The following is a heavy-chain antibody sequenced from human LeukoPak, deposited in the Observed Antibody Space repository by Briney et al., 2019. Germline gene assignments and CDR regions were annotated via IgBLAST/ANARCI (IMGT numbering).Heavy chain of an antibody. Sequence: PSETLSLTCTVSGGSISSSSYYWGWIRQPPGKGLEWIGSIYYSGSTYYNPSLKSRVTISVDTSKNQFSLKLSSVTAADTAVYYCARLNSSGWYLVLDYWGQGTLVTVSS. V-gene: IGHV4-39*01. CDR3: ARLNSSGWYLVLDY. CDR2: IYYSGST. CDR1: GGSISSSSYY. D-gene: IGHD6-19*01. J-gene: IGHJ4*02.